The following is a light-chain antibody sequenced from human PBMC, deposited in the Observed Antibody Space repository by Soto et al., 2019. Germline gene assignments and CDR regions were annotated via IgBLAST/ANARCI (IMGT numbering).Light chain of an antibody. Sequence: QSALTQPRSVSGSPGQSVTISCTGTSSDVGGYSYVSWYQHHPGKAPKLIIYDVSKRPSGVPDRFSGSKSGNTASLTISGLQSEDEADYYCCSYAGSYTYVFGTGTKVTVL. CDR1: SSDVGGYSY. CDR2: DVS. V-gene: IGLV2-11*01. CDR3: CSYAGSYTYV. J-gene: IGLJ1*01.